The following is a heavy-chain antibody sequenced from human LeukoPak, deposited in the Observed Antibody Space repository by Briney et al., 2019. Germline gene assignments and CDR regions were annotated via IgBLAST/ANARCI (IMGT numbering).Heavy chain of an antibody. Sequence: KPGGSLRLSCAASGFTFSSYSMNWVRQAPGKGLEWVSSISSSSYIYYADSVKGRFTISRDNAKNSLYLQMNSLRAEDTAVYYCAREAREDIVVVVAATGFDYWGQGTLVTVSS. J-gene: IGHJ4*02. CDR2: ISSSSYI. CDR3: AREAREDIVVVVAATGFDY. CDR1: GFTFSSYS. D-gene: IGHD2-15*01. V-gene: IGHV3-21*01.